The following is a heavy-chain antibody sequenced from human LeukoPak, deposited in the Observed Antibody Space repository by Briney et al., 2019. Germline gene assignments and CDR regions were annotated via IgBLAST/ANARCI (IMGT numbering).Heavy chain of an antibody. V-gene: IGHV3-30*02. CDR1: GFTFSSYD. Sequence: PGGSLRLSCAASGFTFSSYDMHWVRQAPGKGLEWVAFIRYDGSNKYYADSVKGRFTISRDNSKNTLYLQMNSLRAEDTAVYYCAKDSGDFWSGYYTGIDAFDIWGQGTMVTVSS. CDR3: AKDSGDFWSGYYTGIDAFDI. D-gene: IGHD3-3*01. J-gene: IGHJ3*02. CDR2: IRYDGSNK.